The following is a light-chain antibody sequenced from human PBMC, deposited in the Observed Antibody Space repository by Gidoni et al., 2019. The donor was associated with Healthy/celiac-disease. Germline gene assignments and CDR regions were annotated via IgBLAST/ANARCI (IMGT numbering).Light chain of an antibody. CDR2: QDS. J-gene: IGLJ1*01. CDR1: KLGDKY. Sequence: SYELTQPPSVSVSPGPTASITCSGDKLGDKYACWYQQKPGQSPVLVIYQDSKRPSGIPERFSGSNSGNTATLTISGTQAMDEADYYCQAWDSQHWGVFGTGTKVTVL. CDR3: QAWDSQHWGV. V-gene: IGLV3-1*01.